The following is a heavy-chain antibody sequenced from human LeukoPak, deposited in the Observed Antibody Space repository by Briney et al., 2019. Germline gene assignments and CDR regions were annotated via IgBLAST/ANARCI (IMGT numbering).Heavy chain of an antibody. Sequence: GGSLRLSCAASGFTFSSYSMNWVHQAPGKGLEWVSSISSSSSYIYYADSVKGRFTISRDNAKNSLYLQMNSLRAEDTAVYYCARANIAAAGPEYFQHWGQGTLVTVSS. D-gene: IGHD6-13*01. V-gene: IGHV3-21*01. CDR2: ISSSSSYI. CDR3: ARANIAAAGPEYFQH. CDR1: GFTFSSYS. J-gene: IGHJ1*01.